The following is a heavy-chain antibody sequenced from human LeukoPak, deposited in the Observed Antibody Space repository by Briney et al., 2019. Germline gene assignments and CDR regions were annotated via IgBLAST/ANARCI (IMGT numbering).Heavy chain of an antibody. CDR1: GGSISSYY. Sequence: SETLSLTCTVSGGSISSYYWSWIRQPPGKGLEWIGYIYYSGSTNYNPSLKSRVTISVDTSKNQFSLKLSSVTAADTAMYYCARDGSARYYFDYWGQGTLVTVSS. CDR3: ARDGSARYYFDY. CDR2: IYYSGST. V-gene: IGHV4-59*13. J-gene: IGHJ4*02.